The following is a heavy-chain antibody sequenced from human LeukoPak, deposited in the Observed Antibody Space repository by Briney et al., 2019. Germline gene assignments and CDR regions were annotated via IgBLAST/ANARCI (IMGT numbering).Heavy chain of an antibody. CDR1: GGSISSSNW. CDR3: ARVEVGADDFDYFQH. J-gene: IGHJ1*01. CDR2: IYHSGST. V-gene: IGHV4-4*02. D-gene: IGHD1-26*01. Sequence: SETLSLTCAVSGGSISSSNWWSWVRQPPGKGLEWIGEIYHSGSTSYNPSLKSRVTISVDTSKNQFSLKLSSVTAADTAVYYCARVEVGADDFDYFQHWGQGTLVTVSS.